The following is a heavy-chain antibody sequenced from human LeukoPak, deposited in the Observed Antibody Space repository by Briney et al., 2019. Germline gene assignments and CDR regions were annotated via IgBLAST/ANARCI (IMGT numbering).Heavy chain of an antibody. J-gene: IGHJ5*02. CDR3: ARDETHFYGSGSSNWFDP. CDR2: GDYSGGT. CDR1: GDSFTSVTDY. D-gene: IGHD3-10*01. Sequence: PSETLSLTCTVSGDSFTSVTDYWAWIRQPPGKGLEWIASGDYSGGTYYNPSLESRVAISADMSKNQISLKLTSVTGADTAVYYCARDETHFYGSGSSNWFDPWGQGILVTVSS. V-gene: IGHV4-39*07.